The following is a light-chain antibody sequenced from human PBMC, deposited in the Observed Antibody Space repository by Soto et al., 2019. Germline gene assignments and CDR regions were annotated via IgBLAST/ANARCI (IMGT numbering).Light chain of an antibody. CDR2: GVH. Sequence: QSVLTQPISVSGSPGEYITISCTGNSSDSGSYDYVCWYQQHPGKAPRLLIHGVHNWSPGFSGRFSASKSGLPACLTISGLQAEDEADYYCTAFSANRVYLFGRGTKVTVL. CDR1: SSDSGSYDY. J-gene: IGLJ1*01. CDR3: TAFSANRVYL. V-gene: IGLV2-14*01.